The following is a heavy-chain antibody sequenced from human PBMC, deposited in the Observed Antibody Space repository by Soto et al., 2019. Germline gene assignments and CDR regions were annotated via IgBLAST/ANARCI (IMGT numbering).Heavy chain of an antibody. V-gene: IGHV1-18*01. Sequence: ASVKVSCKASGYTFTSYGISWLRQAPGQGLEWMGWISAYNGNTNYAQKFQGRVTITADKSTSTAYMELSSLRSEDTAVYYCARDRRDTMIVVVTNEYGMDVWGQGTTVTVSS. CDR3: ARDRRDTMIVVVTNEYGMDV. CDR2: ISAYNGNT. D-gene: IGHD3-22*01. CDR1: GYTFTSYG. J-gene: IGHJ6*02.